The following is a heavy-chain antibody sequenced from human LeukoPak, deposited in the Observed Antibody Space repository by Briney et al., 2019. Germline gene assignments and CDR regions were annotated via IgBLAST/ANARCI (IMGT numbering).Heavy chain of an antibody. CDR1: GLTFRSSW. D-gene: IGHD1/OR15-1a*01. Sequence: GGCLRLSCAASGLTFRSSWMSWVRHLPGKGLKWLANIKDDGTEKYYLDSVKGRFNISRDNAKNSLFLQMNSLRPEDTAVYYCTRDYFRTWDYWGQGTLVTVSS. CDR2: IKDDGTEK. CDR3: TRDYFRTWDY. J-gene: IGHJ4*02. V-gene: IGHV3-7*01.